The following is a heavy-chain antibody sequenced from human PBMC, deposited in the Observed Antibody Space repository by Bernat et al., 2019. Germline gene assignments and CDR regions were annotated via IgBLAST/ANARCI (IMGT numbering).Heavy chain of an antibody. CDR1: GFTFSNAW. CDR3: TTVLYGVGAFDI. Sequence: EVQLVESGGGLVKPGGSLRLSCTASGFTFSNAWMSWVRQAPGKGLEWVGRIKSKTDGGTTDYAAPVKGRFTISRDDSKNTLYLQMNSLKTEDTAVYYCTTVLYGVGAFDIWGQGTMVTVSS. CDR2: IKSKTDGGTT. D-gene: IGHD4-17*01. V-gene: IGHV3-15*01. J-gene: IGHJ3*02.